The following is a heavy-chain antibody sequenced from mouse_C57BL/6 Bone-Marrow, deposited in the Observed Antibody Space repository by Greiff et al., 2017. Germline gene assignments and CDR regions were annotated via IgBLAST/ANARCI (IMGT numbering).Heavy chain of an antibody. Sequence: EVHLVESGGGLVQPGGSLKLSCAASGFTFSDYYMYWVRQTPEKRLEWVAYISNGGGSTYYPDTVKGRFTISRANAKNTLYLQMSRLKSEDTAMYYFAIHNDYDAWFAYWGQGTLVTVSA. V-gene: IGHV5-12*01. CDR2: ISNGGGST. CDR1: GFTFSDYY. D-gene: IGHD2-4*01. J-gene: IGHJ3*01. CDR3: AIHNDYDAWFAY.